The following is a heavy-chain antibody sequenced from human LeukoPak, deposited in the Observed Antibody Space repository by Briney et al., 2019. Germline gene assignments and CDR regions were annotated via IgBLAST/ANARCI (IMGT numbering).Heavy chain of an antibody. D-gene: IGHD3-10*01. CDR3: ARATVRGVEIDY. CDR1: GYTFTDYY. J-gene: IGHJ4*02. V-gene: IGHV1-2*02. Sequence: GASVKVSCKASGYTFTDYYIHWLRLAPGQGLEWMGWINPNSGGAIYAQNFQGRVTMTRDTSISTASMELRSDDTAVYYCARATVRGVEIDYWGQGTLVTVSS. CDR2: INPNSGGA.